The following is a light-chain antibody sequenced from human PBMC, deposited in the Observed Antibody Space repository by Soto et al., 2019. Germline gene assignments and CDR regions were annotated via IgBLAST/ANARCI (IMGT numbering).Light chain of an antibody. CDR2: EVS. J-gene: IGLJ2*01. V-gene: IGLV2-14*01. Sequence: QSVLTQPASVSGSPGQSITISCTGTSSDVGGYNYVSWYQQHPGKAPKLMIYEVSNRPSGVSNRFSGSKSDNTASLTISGLQAEDEADYYCSSYTSSSTPLFGGGTQLTVL. CDR1: SSDVGGYNY. CDR3: SSYTSSSTPL.